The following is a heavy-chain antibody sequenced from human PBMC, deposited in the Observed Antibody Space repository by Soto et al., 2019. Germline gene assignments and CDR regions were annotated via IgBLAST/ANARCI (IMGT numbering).Heavy chain of an antibody. CDR3: ARHAGRLYDFWSGFNNWFDP. D-gene: IGHD3-3*01. J-gene: IGHJ5*02. Sequence: SETLSLTCTVSGGSISSYYWSWIRQPPGKGLEWIGYIYYSGSTNYNPSLKSRVTISVDTSKNQFSLKLGSVTAADTAVYYCARHAGRLYDFWSGFNNWFDPWGQGTLVTVSS. V-gene: IGHV4-59*08. CDR2: IYYSGST. CDR1: GGSISSYY.